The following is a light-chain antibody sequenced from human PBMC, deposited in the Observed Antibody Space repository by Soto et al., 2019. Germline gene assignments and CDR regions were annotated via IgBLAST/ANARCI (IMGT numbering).Light chain of an antibody. CDR2: YND. J-gene: IGLJ2*01. CDR1: NSNIGNNI. Sequence: QSVLTQPPSVSEAPRQRVTISCSGSNSNIGNNIVNWYQQLPGKAPRLLIYYNDLLPSGVSDRFSASKSGTSASLAISGLQSDDEGDYYCASWDDGLNALVFGGGTKLTVL. CDR3: ASWDDGLNALV. V-gene: IGLV1-36*01.